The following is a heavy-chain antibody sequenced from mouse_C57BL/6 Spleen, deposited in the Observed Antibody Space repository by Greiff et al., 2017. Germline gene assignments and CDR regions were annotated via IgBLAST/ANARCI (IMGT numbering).Heavy chain of an antibody. D-gene: IGHD2-3*01. CDR2: IHPNSGST. V-gene: IGHV1-64*01. CDR1: GYTFTSYW. Sequence: VQLQQPGAELVKPGASVKLSCKASGYTFTSYWMHWVKQRPGQGLEWIGMIHPNSGSTNYNEKFKSKATLTVDKSSSTAYMQLSSLTSEDSAVYYCARSGDGYYTDDWGQGTTLTVSS. J-gene: IGHJ2*01. CDR3: ARSGDGYYTDD.